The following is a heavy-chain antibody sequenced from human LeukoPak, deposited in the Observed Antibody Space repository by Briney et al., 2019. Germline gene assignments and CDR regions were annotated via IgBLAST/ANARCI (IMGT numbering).Heavy chain of an antibody. J-gene: IGHJ5*02. Sequence: SETLSLTCTVSGGSISSSSYYWGWIRQPPGKGLEWSGSIYYSGSTYYNPSLKSRVTISVDTSKTQFSLKLSSVTAADTAVYYCARLRNRRRRTFFIAVAGTGGNWFDPWGQGTLVTVSS. CDR1: GGSISSSSYY. CDR2: IYYSGST. D-gene: IGHD6-19*01. CDR3: ARLRNRRRRTFFIAVAGTGGNWFDP. V-gene: IGHV4-39*01.